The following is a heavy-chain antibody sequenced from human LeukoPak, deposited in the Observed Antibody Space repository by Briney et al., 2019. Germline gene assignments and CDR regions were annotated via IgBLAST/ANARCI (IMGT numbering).Heavy chain of an antibody. V-gene: IGHV3-53*01. J-gene: IGHJ6*03. Sequence: GGSLRLSCAVSGFTVRSHFMAWVRQAPGKGLEWVSVLDTGGATHYADSVKGRFTISRDNSKNTLYLQMNSLRAEDTAVYYCAKSSYDILTGYYRAYYYYMDVWGKGTTVTISS. CDR2: LDTGGAT. D-gene: IGHD3-9*01. CDR3: AKSSYDILTGYYRAYYYYMDV. CDR1: GFTVRSHF.